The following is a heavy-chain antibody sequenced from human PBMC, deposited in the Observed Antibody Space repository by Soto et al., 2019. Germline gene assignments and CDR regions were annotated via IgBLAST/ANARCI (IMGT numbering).Heavy chain of an antibody. CDR3: QADDYWYCLYG. D-gene: IGHD2-15*01. J-gene: IGHJ6*02. Sequence: QVQLVESGGGVVQPGRSLRLSCAASGFSFSSYSIHCVRQAPGKGLEWVELLTYDGGNKYYADSVKGRLAISRDNSENKGYLQMTSLRPEDTAVYYCQADDYWYCLYGWGQGTTVAV. CDR2: LTYDGGNK. CDR1: GFSFSSYS. V-gene: IGHV3-30*03.